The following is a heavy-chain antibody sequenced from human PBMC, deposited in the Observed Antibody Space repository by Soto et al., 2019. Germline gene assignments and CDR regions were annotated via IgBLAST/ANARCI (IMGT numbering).Heavy chain of an antibody. CDR2: ISGSGDTT. Sequence: GGSLRLSCAVSGFTFSSYAVTWVRQAPGKGLEWVSGISGSGDTTYYADSVKGRFTISRDNSKNTLFLQMNSLRAEDTAVYYCAGCFSTFGVGPVDYWGQGTLVTVSS. V-gene: IGHV3-23*01. D-gene: IGHD3-3*01. CDR3: AGCFSTFGVGPVDY. CDR1: GFTFSSYA. J-gene: IGHJ4*02.